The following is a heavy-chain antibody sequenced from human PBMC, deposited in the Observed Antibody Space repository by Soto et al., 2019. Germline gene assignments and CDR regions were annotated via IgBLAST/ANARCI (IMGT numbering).Heavy chain of an antibody. V-gene: IGHV3-66*01. J-gene: IGHJ6*03. CDR1: GFTVSSNS. CDR3: ARVGDYYGSGRHYYYYYYMDV. Sequence: EVQLVESGGGLVQPGGSLRLSCAASGFTVSSNSMSWVRQAPGKGLEWVSVIYSGGSTYYADSVKGRFTISRDNSKNTLYLQMNSLRAEDTAVYYCARVGDYYGSGRHYYYYYYMDVWGKGTTVTVSS. D-gene: IGHD3-10*01. CDR2: IYSGGST.